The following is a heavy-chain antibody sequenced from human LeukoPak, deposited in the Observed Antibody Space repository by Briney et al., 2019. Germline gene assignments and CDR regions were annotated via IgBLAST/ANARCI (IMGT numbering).Heavy chain of an antibody. CDR2: INWNGDST. D-gene: IGHD3-10*02. Sequence: GGSLRLSCAASGFTFDDYGMSWVRQAPGKGLEWVSGINWNGDSTGYGDSVKGRFTISRDNAKNSLYLQMNSLRAEDTAVYYCAELGITMIGGVWGKGTTVTISS. J-gene: IGHJ6*04. CDR3: AELGITMIGGV. CDR1: GFTFDDYG. V-gene: IGHV3-20*04.